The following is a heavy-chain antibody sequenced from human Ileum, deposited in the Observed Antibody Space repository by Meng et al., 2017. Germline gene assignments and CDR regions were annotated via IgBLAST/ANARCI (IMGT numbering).Heavy chain of an antibody. V-gene: IGHV4-4*02. CDR1: SGSITSDTY. CDR2: ISHSGST. D-gene: IGHD4-23*01. Sequence: QGRRQESGPGLVKPSGTLSLTCAVSSGSITSDTYWSWVRLPPGKGLEWIGQISHSGSTFYNPSLKSRVTMSVDKSKSQFSLMLTSVTAADTAVYYCARHGGYYQGFWGQGTLVTVSS. CDR3: ARHGGYYQGF. J-gene: IGHJ4*02.